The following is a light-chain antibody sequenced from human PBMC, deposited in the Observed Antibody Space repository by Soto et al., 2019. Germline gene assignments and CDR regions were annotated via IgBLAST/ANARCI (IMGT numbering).Light chain of an antibody. CDR2: DNN. Sequence: QSVLTQPPSVSAAPGQKVTISCSGSSSNIGNKYVSWYQQLPGTAPKLLIYDNNKRPSGIPDRFSGSKSGTSATLGITGLQTGDEADYYCGTWHSSLSAGVFGGGIKLTVL. CDR1: SSNIGNKY. V-gene: IGLV1-51*01. J-gene: IGLJ2*01. CDR3: GTWHSSLSAGV.